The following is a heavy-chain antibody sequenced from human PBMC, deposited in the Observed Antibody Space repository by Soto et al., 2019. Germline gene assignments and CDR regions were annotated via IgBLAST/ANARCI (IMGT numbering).Heavy chain of an antibody. CDR2: ISAYNGNT. CDR1: GYTFTSYG. J-gene: IGHJ4*02. CDR3: ARDDSYDFGSGYHMLDY. Sequence: ASVKVSCKASGYTFTSYGISWVRQAPGQGLEWMGWISAYNGNTNYAQKLQGRVTMTTDTSTSTAYMELRSLRSDDTAVYYCARDDSYDFGSGYHMLDYWGQGTLVTVSS. V-gene: IGHV1-18*01. D-gene: IGHD3-3*01.